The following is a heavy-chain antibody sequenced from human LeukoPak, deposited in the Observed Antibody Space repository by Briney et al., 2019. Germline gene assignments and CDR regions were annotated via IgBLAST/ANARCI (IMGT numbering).Heavy chain of an antibody. D-gene: IGHD4-17*01. CDR1: GFTFSGSA. CDR3: ARDLSEYDYGDKRNSGVDY. Sequence: HPGGSLRLSCAASGFTFSGSAMHWVRQAPGKGLEWVAVIWYDGSNKYYADSVKGRFTISRDNSKNTLYLQMNSLRAEDTAVYYCARDLSEYDYGDKRNSGVDYWGQGTLVTVSS. V-gene: IGHV3-33*08. CDR2: IWYDGSNK. J-gene: IGHJ4*02.